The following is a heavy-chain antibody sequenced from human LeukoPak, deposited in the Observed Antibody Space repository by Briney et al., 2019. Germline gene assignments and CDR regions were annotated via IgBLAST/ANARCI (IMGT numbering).Heavy chain of an antibody. CDR3: ARGGTYYYHYFDY. D-gene: IGHD1-26*01. J-gene: IGHJ4*02. CDR2: IKQDGSEK. CDR1: GFTFRSYW. V-gene: IGHV3-7*05. Sequence: GGSLRLSCVASGFTFRSYWMNWVRQAPGKGLEWVANIKQDGSEKYYVDSVKGRFTISRDNAKSSLYLQTNSLRAEDTAVYYCARGGTYYYHYFDYWGQGALVTVSS.